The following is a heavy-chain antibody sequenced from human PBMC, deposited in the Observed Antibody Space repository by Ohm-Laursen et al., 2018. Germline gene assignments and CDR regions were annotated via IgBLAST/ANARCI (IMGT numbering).Heavy chain of an antibody. D-gene: IGHD6-19*01. V-gene: IGHV4-59*08. J-gene: IGHJ4*02. CDR2: IYYTGST. Sequence: SETLSLTCTVSGGSISTYFWSWIRQPPGKGLEWIGYIYYTGSTNYNPSLKSRVTISVGTSKNQFSLKLSSVTAADTAVYYCARHPVGSSSGWSPFDYWGQGTLVTVSS. CDR1: GGSISTYF. CDR3: ARHPVGSSSGWSPFDY.